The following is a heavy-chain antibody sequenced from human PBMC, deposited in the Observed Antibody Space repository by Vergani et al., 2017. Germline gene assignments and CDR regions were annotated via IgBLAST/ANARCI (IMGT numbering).Heavy chain of an antibody. CDR1: GYTFTSYD. CDR2: MNPNSGNT. D-gene: IGHD6-19*01. CDR3: ARGLYISGYNXFDP. V-gene: IGHV1-8*01. Sequence: QVQLVQSGAEVKKPGASVKVSCKASGYTFTSYDINWVRQATGHGLEWMGCMNPNSGNTGYAQKFQGRVTMTRNTSISTAYMELSSLRSEDTAVYYCARGLYISGYNXFDPWGQGTLVTVSS. J-gene: IGHJ5*02.